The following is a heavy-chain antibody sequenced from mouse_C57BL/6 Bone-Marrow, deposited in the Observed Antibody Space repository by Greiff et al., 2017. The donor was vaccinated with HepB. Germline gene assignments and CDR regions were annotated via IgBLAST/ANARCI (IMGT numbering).Heavy chain of an antibody. D-gene: IGHD3-3*01. V-gene: IGHV5-4*01. Sequence: EVMLMESGGGLVKPGGSLKLSCAASGFTFSSYAMSWVRQTPEKRLEWVATISDGGSYTYYPDNVKGRFTISRDNAKNNLYLQMSHLTSEDTAMYYCAREGDDYWGQGTTLTVSS. CDR1: GFTFSSYA. CDR2: ISDGGSYT. J-gene: IGHJ2*01. CDR3: AREGDDY.